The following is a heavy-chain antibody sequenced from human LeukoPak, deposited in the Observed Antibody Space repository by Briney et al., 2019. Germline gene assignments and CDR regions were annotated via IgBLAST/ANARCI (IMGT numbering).Heavy chain of an antibody. V-gene: IGHV3-48*01. CDR1: GFTFSSYS. CDR2: ISNSGNNI. CDR3: ARRFDQ. J-gene: IGHJ4*02. Sequence: GGSLRLSCAASGFTFSSYSMNWVRQAPGKGLEWVVHISNSGNNIDYADSVKGRFTISRDNAKNSVSLQMNSLRAEDTAVYYCARRFDQWGQGTLVTVSS.